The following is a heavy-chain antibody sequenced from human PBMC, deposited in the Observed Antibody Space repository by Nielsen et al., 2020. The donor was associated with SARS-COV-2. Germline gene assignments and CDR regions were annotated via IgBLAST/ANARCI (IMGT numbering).Heavy chain of an antibody. D-gene: IGHD1-26*01. Sequence: GESLKISCAASGFTVSSNYMSWVRQAPGKGLEWVSVIYSGGSTYYADSVKGRFTISRDNSKSTLYLQMNSLRAEDTAVYYCARGTYSGSSLGVDYWGQGTLVTVSS. CDR3: ARGTYSGSSLGVDY. CDR1: GFTVSSNY. V-gene: IGHV3-66*01. J-gene: IGHJ4*02. CDR2: IYSGGST.